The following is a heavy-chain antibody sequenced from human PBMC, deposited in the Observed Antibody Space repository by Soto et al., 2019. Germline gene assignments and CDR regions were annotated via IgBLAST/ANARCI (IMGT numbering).Heavy chain of an antibody. CDR1: GGTLTISSHG. CDR2: IIAMFGTA. V-gene: IGHV1-69*06. CDR3: GVPIWGISLLRNQVRDV. J-gene: IGHJ6*04. Sequence: QVKLVQSGAEVRKPGSSVKVSCKASGGTLTISSHGISWVRQAPGQGLEWMGGIIAMFGTANYAQKFQGRVPTPGDKPRNTPYMELSGRSSEDTPVFFCGVPIWGISLLRNQVRDVWGKGPAVPVPS. D-gene: IGHD3-16*01.